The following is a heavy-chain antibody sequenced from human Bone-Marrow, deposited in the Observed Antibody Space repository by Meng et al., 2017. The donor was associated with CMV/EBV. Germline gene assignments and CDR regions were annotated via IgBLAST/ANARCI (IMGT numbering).Heavy chain of an antibody. CDR2: INTGNGNT. CDR3: AGYGDFWLDY. Sequence: KVSCQASGYSFTSYAMQWVRQAPGQRLEWMGWINTGNGNTKYSQKFQGRVTITRDTSATTGYMELVSLTSEDTAVYYCAGYGDFWLDYWGQGTLVTVSS. CDR1: GYSFTSYA. J-gene: IGHJ4*02. D-gene: IGHD4-17*01. V-gene: IGHV1-3*04.